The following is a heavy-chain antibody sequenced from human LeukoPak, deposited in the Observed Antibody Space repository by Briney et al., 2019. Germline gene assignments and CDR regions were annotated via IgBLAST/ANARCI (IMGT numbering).Heavy chain of an antibody. D-gene: IGHD3-22*01. J-gene: IGHJ4*02. CDR1: GGSLSSYY. CDR3: ARAGDYDSSGYYRDY. V-gene: IGHV4-59*01. CDR2: IYCSGRT. Sequence: PSETLSLTCTVSGGSLSSYYWSWIRQPPGPGLEWFGYIYCSGRTNYDPSLMSRVTISVDTSKNQFSLKLSSVTAADTAVYYCARAGDYDSSGYYRDYWGQGTLVTVSS.